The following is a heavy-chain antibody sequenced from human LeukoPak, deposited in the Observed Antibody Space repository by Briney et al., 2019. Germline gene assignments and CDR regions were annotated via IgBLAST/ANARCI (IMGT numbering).Heavy chain of an antibody. Sequence: GGSLRLSCAASGFTVSSNYMSWVRQAPGKGLEWVSVIYSGGSTYYADSVKGRFTISRHDSNNTLYLHMNSLRAEDTAVYYCARDSDGMSVWGLGTTVTVSS. V-gene: IGHV3-53*04. CDR1: GFTVSSNY. J-gene: IGHJ6*02. CDR2: IYSGGST. CDR3: ARDSDGMSV.